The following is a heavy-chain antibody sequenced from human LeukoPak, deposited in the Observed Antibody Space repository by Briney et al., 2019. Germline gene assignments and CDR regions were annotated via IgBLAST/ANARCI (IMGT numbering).Heavy chain of an antibody. D-gene: IGHD2-2*01. CDR2: IIPIFGTA. V-gene: IGHV1-69*13. Sequence: SVKVSCKASAGTFSSYAISWVRQAPGQGLEWMGGIIPIFGTANYAQKFQGRVTITADESTSTAYMELSSLRSEDTAVYYCAAFERRYCSSTSCYVRYFQHWGQGTLVTVSS. J-gene: IGHJ1*01. CDR1: AGTFSSYA. CDR3: AAFERRYCSSTSCYVRYFQH.